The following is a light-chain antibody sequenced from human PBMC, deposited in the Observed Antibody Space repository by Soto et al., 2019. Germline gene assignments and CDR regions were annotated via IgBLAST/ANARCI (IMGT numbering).Light chain of an antibody. V-gene: IGLV2-23*02. CDR3: WSFAGGATFV. CDR1: SNDIGGYNL. CDR2: EAN. Sequence: QSALTQPASVSGSPGQSITISCTGTSNDIGGYNLVSWYQQHPGKAPKLIIFEANKRPSGVSDRFSGSRSGNTASLTISALQAEDEADYSCWSFAGGATFVFGGGTKLTVL. J-gene: IGLJ2*01.